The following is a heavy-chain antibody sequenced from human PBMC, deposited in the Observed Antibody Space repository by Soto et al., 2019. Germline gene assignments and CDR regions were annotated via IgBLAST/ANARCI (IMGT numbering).Heavy chain of an antibody. D-gene: IGHD2-8*01. V-gene: IGHV1-18*01. CDR3: ARGGKYCTNCVCSFYGMDV. Sequence: QVQLVQSGAEVKKPGASVKVSCKASGYTFISYGISWVRQAPGQGLEWMGWISAYNGNTNYAQKFQGRVTMTTDTSTSTAYMELRSLRSDATAVYYCARGGKYCTNCVCSFYGMDVWGQGTTVTVSS. J-gene: IGHJ6*02. CDR1: GYTFISYG. CDR2: ISAYNGNT.